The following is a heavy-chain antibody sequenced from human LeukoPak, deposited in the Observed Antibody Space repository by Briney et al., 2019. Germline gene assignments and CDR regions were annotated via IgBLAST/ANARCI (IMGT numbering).Heavy chain of an antibody. J-gene: IGHJ5*02. CDR3: ARSGVVVPAAPVRFDP. CDR2: IKEDGSET. D-gene: IGHD2-2*01. Sequence: GGSLRLSCAASGFTVSSNYMSWVRQAPGKGLEWVANIKEDGSETHYLDSVKGRFTISRDNAKNSLYLQVNSLRAEDTAVYYCARSGVVVPAAPVRFDPWGQGTLVTVSS. V-gene: IGHV3-7*01. CDR1: GFTVSSNY.